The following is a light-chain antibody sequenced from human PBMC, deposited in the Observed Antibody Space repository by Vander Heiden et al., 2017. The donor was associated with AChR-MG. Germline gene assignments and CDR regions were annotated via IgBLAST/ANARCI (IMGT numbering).Light chain of an antibody. CDR2: GNN. CDR1: SSNIGAGYD. V-gene: IGLV1-40*01. CDR3: QSYDSSLRV. J-gene: IGLJ1*01. Sequence: QSVLTQPPSVSGAPGQRVTISCTGSSSNIGAGYDVHWYQQLPETAPKLLISGNNTRPSGVPDRFSGSKSGTSASLAITGLQAEDEGDYYCQSYDSSLRVFGTGTKVSVL.